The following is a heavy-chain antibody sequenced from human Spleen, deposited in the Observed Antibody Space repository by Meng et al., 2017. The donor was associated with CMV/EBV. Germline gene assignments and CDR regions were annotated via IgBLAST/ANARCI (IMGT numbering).Heavy chain of an antibody. D-gene: IGHD2-21*01. CDR3: ARGPSYSTSSADH. V-gene: IGHV3-74*01. J-gene: IGHJ4*02. CDR1: GFPVDLNY. Sequence: GESLKISCTASGFPVDLNYMSWVRQAPGKGLECVSRISSDGATTAYADSLKGRFTISRDNAENTLYLQMNSVRVEDAAVYYCARGPSYSTSSADHWGQGTLVTVSS. CDR2: ISSDGATT.